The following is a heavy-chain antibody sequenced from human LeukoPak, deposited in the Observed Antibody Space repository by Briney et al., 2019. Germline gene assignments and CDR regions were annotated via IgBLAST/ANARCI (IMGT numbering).Heavy chain of an antibody. V-gene: IGHV3-23*01. J-gene: IGHJ4*02. CDR1: GFTFGSHA. D-gene: IGHD5-18*01. CDR3: GKTTVGYSSGQKPAWPVDY. CDR2: LFGSGGSP. Sequence: GGSLRLSCEASGFTFGSHAMYWVRQAPGKGLEWVAGLFGSGGSPHYADPVKGRFTISRDNSRNTVYLQINSLRAEDTAVYYCGKTTVGYSSGQKPAWPVDYWGQGTLVTVSS.